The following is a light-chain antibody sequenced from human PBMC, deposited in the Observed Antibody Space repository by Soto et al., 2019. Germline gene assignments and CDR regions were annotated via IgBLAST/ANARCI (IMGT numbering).Light chain of an antibody. Sequence: DIVLTQSPDSLAVSLGERATINRKSSQSVLYSSNNKNYLAWYQQKPGQPPKLLIYWASTRESGVPDRFSGSGSWTDFTLTISSLQAEDVAVYYCQQYFSTLLTFGGGTKVEIK. CDR2: WAS. J-gene: IGKJ4*01. V-gene: IGKV4-1*01. CDR1: QSVLYSSNNKNY. CDR3: QQYFSTLLT.